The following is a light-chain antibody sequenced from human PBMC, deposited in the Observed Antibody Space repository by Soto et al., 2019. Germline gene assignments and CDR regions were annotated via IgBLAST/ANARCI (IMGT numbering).Light chain of an antibody. J-gene: IGKJ1*01. CDR1: QSISNY. CDR3: QQNSSYWGS. Sequence: DIQMTQSPSTLSASLGERATITCRASQSISNYLAWYQQKPGKAPKLLIYRASTIKSGVPSRFSGSGSGTEFTLTISRLQPDDFAAYYCQQNSSYWGSFGQGTKVDIK. CDR2: RAS. V-gene: IGKV1-5*03.